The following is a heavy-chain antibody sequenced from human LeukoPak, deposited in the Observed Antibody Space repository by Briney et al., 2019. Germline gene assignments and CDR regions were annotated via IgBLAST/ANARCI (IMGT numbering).Heavy chain of an antibody. V-gene: IGHV3-23*01. Sequence: PGGSLRLSCAASGFTFSFHWMSWVRQAPGKGLEWVSTISGSGGSTYYADSVKGRFNISRDNSKNTLYLQMNSLRAEDSAVYYCAKGFYGDYSFDCWGQGSLVTVSS. CDR2: ISGSGGST. CDR1: GFTFSFHW. D-gene: IGHD4-17*01. CDR3: AKGFYGDYSFDC. J-gene: IGHJ4*02.